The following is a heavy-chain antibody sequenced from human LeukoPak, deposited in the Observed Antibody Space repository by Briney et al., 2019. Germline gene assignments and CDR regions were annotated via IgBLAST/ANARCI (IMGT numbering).Heavy chain of an antibody. CDR2: ISGSGGST. CDR3: AKGLGLTAIPLWVAFDI. J-gene: IGHJ3*02. D-gene: IGHD2-21*02. V-gene: IGHV3-23*01. Sequence: GGSLRLSCAASGFTFSSYAMSWVRQAPGKGLEWVSDISGSGGSTYYADSVKGRFTISRDNSKNTLYLQMNSLRAEDTAVYYCAKGLGLTAIPLWVAFDIWGQGTMVTVSS. CDR1: GFTFSSYA.